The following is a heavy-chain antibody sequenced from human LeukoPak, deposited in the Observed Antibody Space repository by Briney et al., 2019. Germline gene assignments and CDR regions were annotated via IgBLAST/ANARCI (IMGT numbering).Heavy chain of an antibody. Sequence: GRSLRLSCAASGFTSSSYAMHWGRPAPGKGLEWVAVISYDGSNKYYADSVKGRFTISRDNSKNTLYLQMNSLRAEDTALYYCARDLEWGAFDAWGQGTLVTVSS. CDR2: ISYDGSNK. CDR1: GFTSSSYA. D-gene: IGHD2-8*01. J-gene: IGHJ5*02. V-gene: IGHV3-30*04. CDR3: ARDLEWGAFDA.